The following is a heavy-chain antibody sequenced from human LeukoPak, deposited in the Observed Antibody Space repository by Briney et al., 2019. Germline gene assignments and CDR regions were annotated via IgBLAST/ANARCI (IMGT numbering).Heavy chain of an antibody. CDR3: ASLGMREVITTSFDY. CDR1: GDSISNYY. V-gene: IGHV4-59*12. Sequence: PSETLSLTCTVSGDSISNYYWSWIRQPPGKGLEWIGYIYYSESTNYNPSLKSRVTISTDTSKSQFSLKLSSVTAADTAVYYCASLGMREVITTSFDYWGQGTLVTVSS. D-gene: IGHD3-22*01. J-gene: IGHJ4*02. CDR2: IYYSEST.